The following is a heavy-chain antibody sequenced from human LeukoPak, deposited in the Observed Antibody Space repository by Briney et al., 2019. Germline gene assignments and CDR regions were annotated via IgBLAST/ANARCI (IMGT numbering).Heavy chain of an antibody. Sequence: GGSLRLSCTASAFTLSSYWMHWVRQAPGKGLVWVSRVNSDASSTTYADSVKGRFTISRDNAKNTLCLQMNSLRAEDTAVYYCAGEPATTFAFPIWGQGTMVTVSS. CDR3: AGEPATTFAFPI. J-gene: IGHJ3*02. V-gene: IGHV3-74*03. CDR1: AFTLSSYW. D-gene: IGHD4-17*01. CDR2: VNSDASST.